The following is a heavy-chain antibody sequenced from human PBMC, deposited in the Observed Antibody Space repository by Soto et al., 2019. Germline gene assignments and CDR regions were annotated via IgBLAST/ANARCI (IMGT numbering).Heavy chain of an antibody. CDR3: AREVYDSSGYESAFAY. J-gene: IGHJ4*02. D-gene: IGHD3-22*01. CDR2: INPNSGGT. CDR1: GYTFTGYY. V-gene: IGHV1-2*02. Sequence: ASVKVSGKASGYTFTGYYMHWVRQAPGQGLEWMGWINPNSGGTNYAQKFQGRVTMTRDTSISTAYMELSRLRSDDTAVYYCAREVYDSSGYESAFAYWGQGTLVTVSS.